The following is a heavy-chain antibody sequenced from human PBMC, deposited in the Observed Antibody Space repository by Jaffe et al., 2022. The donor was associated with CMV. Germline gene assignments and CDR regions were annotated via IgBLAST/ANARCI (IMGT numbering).Heavy chain of an antibody. D-gene: IGHD6-13*01. V-gene: IGHV3-23*04. Sequence: EVQLVESGGGLEQPGGSLRLSCAASGFTFTNYAMNWVRQAPGKGLEWVSTIHAGGGNTYYADSVKGRFTISRDNSKNTLFLQMNSLRAEDTAVYHCAKDSSPYGSSWFDYWGQGTLVTVSS. CDR2: IHAGGGNT. CDR1: GFTFTNYA. J-gene: IGHJ4*02. CDR3: AKDSSPYGSSWFDY.